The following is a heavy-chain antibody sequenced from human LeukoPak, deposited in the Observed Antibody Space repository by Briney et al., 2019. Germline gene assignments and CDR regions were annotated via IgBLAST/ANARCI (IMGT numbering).Heavy chain of an antibody. Sequence: SETLSLTCTVSSGSISNFHWSWIRQPAGKGLEWIGRIFTSGSTNFNPSLKSRVTMSIDTSKNQFSLKLSSVTAADTAVYYCAREGPRGYCSGGSCRSYYYYMDVWGKGTTVTVSS. CDR3: AREGPRGYCSGGSCRSYYYYMDV. CDR2: IFTSGST. V-gene: IGHV4-4*07. J-gene: IGHJ6*03. CDR1: SGSISNFH. D-gene: IGHD2-15*01.